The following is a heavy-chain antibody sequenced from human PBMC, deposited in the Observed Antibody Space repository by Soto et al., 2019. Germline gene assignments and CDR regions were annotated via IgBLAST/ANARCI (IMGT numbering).Heavy chain of an antibody. CDR3: ARDACTNGVCYTGYFNWFDP. J-gene: IGHJ5*02. Sequence: SVKVSCRASGGTFSSYAISWVRQAPGQGLEWMGGIIPIFGTANYAQKFQGRVTITADESTSTAYMELSSLRSEDTAVYYCARDACTNGVCYTGYFNWFDPWGQGTLVTVSS. V-gene: IGHV1-69*13. D-gene: IGHD2-8*01. CDR1: GGTFSSYA. CDR2: IIPIFGTA.